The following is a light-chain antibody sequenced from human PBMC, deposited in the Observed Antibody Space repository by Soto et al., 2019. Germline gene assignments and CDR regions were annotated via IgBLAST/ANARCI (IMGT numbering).Light chain of an antibody. CDR2: KAS. J-gene: IGKJ1*01. CDR1: QSISSW. V-gene: IGKV1-5*03. CDR3: QQYSASPLT. Sequence: DIQMTQSPSTLSASVGDRVTITCRASQSISSWLAWYQQKPGKAPKLLIYKASSLESGVPSRFSGSGSGTDFTLTISRLEPEEFAVYVGQQYSASPLTFGQGTKVDIK.